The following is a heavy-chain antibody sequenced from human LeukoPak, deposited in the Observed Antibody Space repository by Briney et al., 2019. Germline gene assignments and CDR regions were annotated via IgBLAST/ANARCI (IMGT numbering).Heavy chain of an antibody. CDR3: AKGIVVGRGDY. CDR2: ISNSGEST. Sequence: TGGSLGLSCAASGFIFTSYARVRVRQAPGKGLEWVSGISNSGESTYYAVSVKGRFTISRDNSKNMLYLQMNSLRAEDTALYFCAKGIVVGRGDYWGQGILVTVSS. CDR1: GFIFTSYA. D-gene: IGHD2-15*01. V-gene: IGHV3-23*01. J-gene: IGHJ4*02.